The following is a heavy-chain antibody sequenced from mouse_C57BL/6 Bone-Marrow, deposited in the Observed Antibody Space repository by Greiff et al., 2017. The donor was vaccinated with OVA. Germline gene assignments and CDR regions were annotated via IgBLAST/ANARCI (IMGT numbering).Heavy chain of an antibody. D-gene: IGHD2-12*01. V-gene: IGHV1-81*01. J-gene: IGHJ3*01. Sequence: QVQLQQSGAELARPGASVKLSCKASGYTFTSYGISWVKQRTGQGLEWIGEIYPRSGNTYYNEKFKGKATLTADKSSSTAYMELRSLTSEDSAVYFCARRKSCSNDGFAYWGQGTLVTVSA. CDR3: ARRKSCSNDGFAY. CDR1: GYTFTSYG. CDR2: IYPRSGNT.